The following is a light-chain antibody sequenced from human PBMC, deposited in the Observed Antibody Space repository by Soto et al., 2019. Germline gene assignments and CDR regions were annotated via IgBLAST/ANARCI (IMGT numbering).Light chain of an antibody. V-gene: IGLV2-14*01. CDR3: SSYTSSSTLVV. Sequence: QSALTQPASVSGSPGQSITISCTGTSSDVGGYNYVSWYQQHPGKAPKLMIYDVSNRPSGVSNRFSGSKSGNTASLPISRLQDEDEADYYCSSYTSSSTLVVFGGGTKVTVL. CDR2: DVS. CDR1: SSDVGGYNY. J-gene: IGLJ2*01.